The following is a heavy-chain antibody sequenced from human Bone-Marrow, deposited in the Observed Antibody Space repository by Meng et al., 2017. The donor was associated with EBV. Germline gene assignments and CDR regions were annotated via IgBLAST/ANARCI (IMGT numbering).Heavy chain of an antibody. CDR1: GGSFSGYY. CDR2: INHSGST. Sequence: VQVPPGGPGSLKPSETLSLTCAGYGGSFSGYYWSWIRQPPGKGLEWIGEINHSGSTNYNPSLKSRVTISVDTSKNQFSLKLSSVTAADTAVYYCARVRSVATITLFDYWGQGTLVTVSS. CDR3: ARVRSVATITLFDY. D-gene: IGHD5-24*01. J-gene: IGHJ4*02. V-gene: IGHV4-34*01.